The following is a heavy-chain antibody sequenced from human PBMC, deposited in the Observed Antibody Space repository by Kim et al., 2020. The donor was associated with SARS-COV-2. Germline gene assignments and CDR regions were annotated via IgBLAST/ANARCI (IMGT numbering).Heavy chain of an antibody. Sequence: SETLSLTCTVYVGSFSGSYWSWIRQPPGKGLEWIGEINYSGSTNYNPSLRSRVTISLDTSKEQFSLKLTSVTAADTAVYYCARRGYSNGWYNYWGQGTLVAVSS. CDR2: INYSGST. CDR3: ARRGYSNGWYNY. V-gene: IGHV4-34*01. CDR1: VGSFSGSY. D-gene: IGHD6-19*01. J-gene: IGHJ4*02.